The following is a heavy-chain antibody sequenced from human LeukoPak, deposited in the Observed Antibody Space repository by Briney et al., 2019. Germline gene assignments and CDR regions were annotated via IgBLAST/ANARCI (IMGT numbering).Heavy chain of an antibody. J-gene: IGHJ4*02. Sequence: GRSLRLSCAASGFTFSSYAMHWVRQAPGKGLEWVAVISYDGSNKYYADSVKGRFTISRDNSKNTLYLQMNNLRAEDTAVYYCARDLSRGYSGYDGWGQGTLVTVSS. CDR3: ARDLSRGYSGYDG. D-gene: IGHD5-12*01. CDR1: GFTFSSYA. V-gene: IGHV3-30-3*01. CDR2: ISYDGSNK.